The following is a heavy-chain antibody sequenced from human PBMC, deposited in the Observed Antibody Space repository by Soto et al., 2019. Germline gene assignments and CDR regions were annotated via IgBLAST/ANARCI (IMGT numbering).Heavy chain of an antibody. D-gene: IGHD6-19*01. V-gene: IGHV3-21*01. CDR2: ISSSSSYI. CDR3: ARDGWAVAGTYYFDY. Sequence: EVQLVESGGGLVKPGGSLRLSCAASGFTFSSYSMNWVRQAPGKGLEWVSSISSSSSYIYYADSVKGRFTISRDNAKNSRYLQMNSLRAEDTAVYYCARDGWAVAGTYYFDYWGQGTLVTVSS. CDR1: GFTFSSYS. J-gene: IGHJ4*02.